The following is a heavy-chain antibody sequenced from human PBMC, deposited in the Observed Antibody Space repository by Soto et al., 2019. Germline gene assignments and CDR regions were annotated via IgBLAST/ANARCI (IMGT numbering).Heavy chain of an antibody. CDR2: VYYRGSI. CDR3: ARALLTPNWFDS. D-gene: IGHD2-15*01. J-gene: IGHJ5*01. Sequence: PSETLSLTCTVSGGSISSADHYWSGIRQAPGKGLELIGYVYYRGSIYYKPSLESRVTISIDTSKNQFSLKLTSVTAADTAMYFCARALLTPNWFDSWGQGTQVTVSS. V-gene: IGHV4-30-4*01. CDR1: GGSISSADHY.